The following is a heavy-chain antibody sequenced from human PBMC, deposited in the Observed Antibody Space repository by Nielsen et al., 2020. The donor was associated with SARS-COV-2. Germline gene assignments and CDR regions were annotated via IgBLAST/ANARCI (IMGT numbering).Heavy chain of an antibody. Sequence: VRQAPGKGLEWVAVISYDGSNKYYADSVKGRFTISRDNSKNTLYLQMNSLRAGDTAVYYCAKDLDYWGQGTLVTVSS. CDR3: AKDLDY. J-gene: IGHJ4*02. V-gene: IGHV3-30*18. CDR2: ISYDGSNK.